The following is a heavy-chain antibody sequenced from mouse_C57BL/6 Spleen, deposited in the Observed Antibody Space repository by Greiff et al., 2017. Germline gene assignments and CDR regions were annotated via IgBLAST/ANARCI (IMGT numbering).Heavy chain of an antibody. V-gene: IGHV1-82*01. CDR2: IYPGDGDT. CDR1: GYAFSSSW. J-gene: IGHJ4*01. CDR3: ARRQPMDY. Sequence: QVQLQQSGPELVKPGASVKISCKASGYAFSSSWMNWVKQRPGKGLEWIGRIYPGDGDTNYNGKFKGKATLTADKSSSTAYMQLSSLTSEDSAVXFCARRQPMDYWGQGTSVTVSS.